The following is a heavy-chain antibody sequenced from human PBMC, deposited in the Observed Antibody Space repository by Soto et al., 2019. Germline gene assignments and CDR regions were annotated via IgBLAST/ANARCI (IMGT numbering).Heavy chain of an antibody. CDR2: IYYSGST. V-gene: IGHV4-31*03. J-gene: IGHJ4*02. Sequence: PSETLSLTCTVSGGSISSGGYYWRWIRQHPGKGLEWIGYIYYSGSTYYNPSLKSRVTISVDTSKNQFSLKLSSVTAADTAVYYCAREKAATIDYWGQGTLVTVSS. D-gene: IGHD2-15*01. CDR1: GGSISSGGYY. CDR3: AREKAATIDY.